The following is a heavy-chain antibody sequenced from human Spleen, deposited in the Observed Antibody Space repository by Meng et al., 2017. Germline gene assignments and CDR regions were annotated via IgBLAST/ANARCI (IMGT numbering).Heavy chain of an antibody. CDR1: GGSISNADYY. D-gene: IGHD2-15*01. Sequence: QVRLPESGPGLVKPSQTLSLTCTVSGGSISNADYYWSWIRQPPGKGLEWIGYIYYSGSTYYNPSLKSRVTMSVDTSKNQFSLKLSSVTDADTVVYYCARVGACSGGSCYFRLFDYWGQGMLVTVSS. CDR3: ARVGACSGGSCYFRLFDY. CDR2: IYYSGST. V-gene: IGHV4-30-4*01. J-gene: IGHJ4*02.